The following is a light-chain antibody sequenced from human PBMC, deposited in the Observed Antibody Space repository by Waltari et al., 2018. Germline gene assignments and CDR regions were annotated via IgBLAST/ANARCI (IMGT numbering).Light chain of an antibody. CDR3: QQYGIPPYT. CDR1: QSVSSTY. V-gene: IGKV3-20*01. Sequence: EIVLTQSPGTLSLSPGERATLSCRASQSVSSTYLAWYQQKPGQTPRLLIYGASSRATGIPDRVSGSGSGTDFTLTISRLEPEDFAVYYCQQYGIPPYTFGQGTKLEIK. CDR2: GAS. J-gene: IGKJ2*01.